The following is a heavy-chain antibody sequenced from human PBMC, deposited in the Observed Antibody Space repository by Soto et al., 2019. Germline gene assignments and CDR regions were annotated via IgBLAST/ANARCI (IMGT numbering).Heavy chain of an antibody. CDR1: GDSVSSNSAA. CDR2: TYYRSKWYN. CDR3: ARGSCDDVSGHSYMDA. Sequence: PPQTLSLTCAISGDSVSSNSAAWNWIRQSPSRGLEWLGRTYYRSKWYNDYAVSVKSRITINPDTSKNQFSLQLNSVTPEDSAVYHCARGSCDDVSGHSYMDAWDKGTTVTVSS. D-gene: IGHD1-26*01. J-gene: IGHJ6*03. V-gene: IGHV6-1*01.